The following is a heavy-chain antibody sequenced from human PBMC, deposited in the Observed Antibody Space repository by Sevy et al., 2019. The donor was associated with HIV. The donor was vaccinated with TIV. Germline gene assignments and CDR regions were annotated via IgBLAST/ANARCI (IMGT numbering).Heavy chain of an antibody. CDR2: TYYRSKWYN. J-gene: IGHJ6*03. D-gene: IGHD7-27*01. Sequence: SQTLSLTCAISGDSVSSNSAAWNWIRQSPSRGLEWLGRTYYRSKWYNDYAVSVKSRITINPDTSKNQFSLQLNSVTPEDTAVYYCARALISWGPFYYYYMDVWGKGTTVTVS. V-gene: IGHV6-1*01. CDR1: GDSVSSNSAA. CDR3: ARALISWGPFYYYYMDV.